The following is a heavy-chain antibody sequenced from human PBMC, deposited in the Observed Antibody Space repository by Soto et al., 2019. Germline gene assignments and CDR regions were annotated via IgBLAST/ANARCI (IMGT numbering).Heavy chain of an antibody. V-gene: IGHV1-69*06. CDR1: GGTFSSYA. D-gene: IGHD4-17*01. J-gene: IGHJ4*02. CDR3: ARDLTTVTHPFDY. CDR2: INPIFGTT. Sequence: SVKVSCKASGGTFSSYAISWVRRAPGQGLEWMGGINPIFGTTNYSQKFQGRLTITGDTSASTAYMELSSLRSEDTAVYYCARDLTTVTHPFDYWGQGTLVTVSS.